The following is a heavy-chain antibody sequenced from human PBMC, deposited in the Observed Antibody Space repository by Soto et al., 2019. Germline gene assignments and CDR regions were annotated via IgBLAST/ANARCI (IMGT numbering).Heavy chain of an antibody. V-gene: IGHV4-4*07. CDR3: ARGGQDFWSGPFDY. CDR1: VGSISNYF. J-gene: IGHJ4*02. D-gene: IGHD3-3*01. CDR2: IDNSGST. Sequence: SETLSLTCTVSVGSISNYFCNWMRQPAGKGLEWIGRIDNSGSTNYNPSLKSRITMSADTSRNQFSLKLNSVTAADTAVYYCARGGQDFWSGPFDYWGQGALVTVSS.